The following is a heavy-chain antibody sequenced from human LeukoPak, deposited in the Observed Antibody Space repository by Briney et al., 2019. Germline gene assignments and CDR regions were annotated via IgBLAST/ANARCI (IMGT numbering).Heavy chain of an antibody. Sequence: ASVKVSCRASGGTFSSYAISWVRQAPGQGLEWMGGIIPIFGTANYAQKFQGRVTITADESTSTAYMELRSLRSDDTAVYYCARESHVTREDYWGQGTLVTVSS. J-gene: IGHJ4*02. D-gene: IGHD3-10*01. V-gene: IGHV1-69*13. CDR3: ARESHVTREDY. CDR2: IIPIFGTA. CDR1: GGTFSSYA.